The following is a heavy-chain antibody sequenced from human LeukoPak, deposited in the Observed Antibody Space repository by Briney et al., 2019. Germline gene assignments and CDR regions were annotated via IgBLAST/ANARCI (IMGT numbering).Heavy chain of an antibody. CDR2: IYTNGGA. Sequence: PSETLSLTCTVSGDSISSYYWNWIRQPAGKGLEWIGRIYTNGGASYNPSLKSRVTISIDASKNQFSLKLSSVTAADTAVYYCAREPPGYWGQGILVTVPS. CDR3: AREPPGY. V-gene: IGHV4-4*07. J-gene: IGHJ4*02. CDR1: GDSISSYY.